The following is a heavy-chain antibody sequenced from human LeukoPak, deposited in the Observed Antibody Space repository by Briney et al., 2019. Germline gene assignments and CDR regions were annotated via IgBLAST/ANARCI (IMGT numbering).Heavy chain of an antibody. V-gene: IGHV3-33*08. Sequence: HPGGSLRLSCAASGFTFSSYSMNWVRQAPGKGMEWVAFIWYDGKNDQEYADSVKGRFTISRDNAKNTLYLQMNSLRAEDTAVYYCARASFLFDYWGQGTLVTVSS. CDR3: ARASFLFDY. CDR1: GFTFSSYS. D-gene: IGHD2/OR15-2a*01. J-gene: IGHJ4*02. CDR2: IWYDGKNDQ.